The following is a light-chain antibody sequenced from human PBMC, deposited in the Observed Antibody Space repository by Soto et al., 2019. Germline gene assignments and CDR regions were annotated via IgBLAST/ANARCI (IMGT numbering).Light chain of an antibody. CDR3: QQGYSNRWT. V-gene: IGKV1-39*01. J-gene: IGKJ1*01. CDR1: QNIDGF. Sequence: DIQMTQSPSSLSASVGDRVTITCRASQNIDGFLNWYQQKPGKAPKVLIYAASSLYSGVPSRFSGSGSGTEFTLTISSLQPEDFATYYCQQGYSNRWTFGQGTKV. CDR2: AAS.